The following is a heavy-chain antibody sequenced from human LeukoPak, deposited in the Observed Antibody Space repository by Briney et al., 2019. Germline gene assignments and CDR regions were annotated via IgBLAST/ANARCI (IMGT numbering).Heavy chain of an antibody. CDR2: VSHSGSN. J-gene: IGHJ4*02. Sequence: PSETLSLTCAVYGGSLSGYYWSWIRQPPGKGLEWIGEVSHSGSNNYSPSLKTRVTMSVDTSKNQFSLKLSSVTAADTAVYYCARTDVLRSLKGIDYWGQGTLVTVSS. CDR1: GGSLSGYY. V-gene: IGHV4-34*01. D-gene: IGHD3-3*01. CDR3: ARTDVLRSLKGIDY.